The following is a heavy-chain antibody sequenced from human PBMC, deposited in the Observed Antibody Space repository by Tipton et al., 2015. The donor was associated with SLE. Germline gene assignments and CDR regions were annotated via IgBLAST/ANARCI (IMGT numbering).Heavy chain of an antibody. CDR3: ARVGERRGVIYFDY. J-gene: IGHJ4*02. V-gene: IGHV4-59*01. Sequence: TLSLTCTVSGGSISSYYWSWIRQPPGKRLEWIGYIYYSGSTNYNPSLKSRVTISVDTSKNQFSLKLSSVTAADTAVYYCARVGERRGVIYFDYWGQGTLVTVSS. D-gene: IGHD3-10*01. CDR1: GGSISSYY. CDR2: IYYSGST.